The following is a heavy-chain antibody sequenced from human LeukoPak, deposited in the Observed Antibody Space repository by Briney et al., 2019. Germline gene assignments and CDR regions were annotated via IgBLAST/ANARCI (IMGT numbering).Heavy chain of an antibody. D-gene: IGHD6-19*01. Sequence: SETLSLTCTVSGGTISSYYWNCIRQPPGKGLEWIGYVHYSGSTKYNPSLKSRVTISVDTSKNQFSLKLSSVTAADTAVYYCARWYSSGWAFDYWGQGTLVTVSS. J-gene: IGHJ4*02. V-gene: IGHV4-59*08. CDR1: GGTISSYY. CDR3: ARWYSSGWAFDY. CDR2: VHYSGST.